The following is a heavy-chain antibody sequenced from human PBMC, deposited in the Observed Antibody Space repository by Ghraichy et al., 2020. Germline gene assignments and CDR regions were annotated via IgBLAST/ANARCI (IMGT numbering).Heavy chain of an antibody. CDR2: ISSSGGST. Sequence: GGSLRLSCAASGFTFSSYTMTWVRQAPGKGLEWVSAISSSGGSTYYADSVKGRFTISRDNSKNTLYLQMNGLRAEDTAVYYCAKDRGDYDLTLGFAPYGMDVWGQGTTVTVSS. D-gene: IGHD3-3*01. CDR3: AKDRGDYDLTLGFAPYGMDV. J-gene: IGHJ6*02. V-gene: IGHV3-23*01. CDR1: GFTFSSYT.